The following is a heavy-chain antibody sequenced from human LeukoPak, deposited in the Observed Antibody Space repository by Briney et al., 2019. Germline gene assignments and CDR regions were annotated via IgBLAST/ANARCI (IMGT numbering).Heavy chain of an antibody. Sequence: GGFLRLSCAASGFTFSSYSMNWVRQAPGKGLEWVSSISSSSSYIYYADSVKGRFTISRDNAKNSLYLQMNSLRAEDTAVYYCARDGGSYLDYWGQGTLVTVSS. CDR2: ISSSSSYI. J-gene: IGHJ4*02. V-gene: IGHV3-21*01. CDR1: GFTFSSYS. D-gene: IGHD3-16*01. CDR3: ARDGGSYLDY.